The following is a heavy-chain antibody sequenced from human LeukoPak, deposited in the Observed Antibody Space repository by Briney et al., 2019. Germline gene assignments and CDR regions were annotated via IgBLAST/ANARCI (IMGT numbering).Heavy chain of an antibody. D-gene: IGHD1-26*01. CDR1: GGTFSTFG. J-gene: IGHJ4*02. CDR2: IIPMSGTV. Sequence: ASVKVSCKASGGTFSTFGISWVRQAPGQGLKWMGGIIPMSGTVNNAQKFQGRVTITADKSTGTAYMELSSLRSEDTAVYYCATARAAYEIVGATTGFDYWGQGTLVTVSS. V-gene: IGHV1-69*06. CDR3: ATARAAYEIVGATTGFDY.